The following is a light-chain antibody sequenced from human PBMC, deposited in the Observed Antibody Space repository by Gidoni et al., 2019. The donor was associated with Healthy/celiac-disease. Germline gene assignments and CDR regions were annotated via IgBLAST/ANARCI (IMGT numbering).Light chain of an antibody. J-gene: IGLJ3*02. Sequence: QSVLTQPPSVSAAPGQRVPISCTGSSSNLGAGYDVPWYQQLPGTAPKLLIYGNSNRPSGVPDRFSGSKSGTSASLAITGLQAEDEADYYCQSYDSSLSGGVFGGGTKLTVL. CDR3: QSYDSSLSGGV. CDR1: SSNLGAGYD. V-gene: IGLV1-40*01. CDR2: GNS.